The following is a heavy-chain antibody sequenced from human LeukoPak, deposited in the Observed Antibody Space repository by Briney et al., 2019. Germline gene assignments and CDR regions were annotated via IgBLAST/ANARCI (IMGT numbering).Heavy chain of an antibody. J-gene: IGHJ1*01. CDR2: ISGSGGST. D-gene: IGHD3-9*01. CDR3: AKDHEIMYYDILTGYSAGYFQH. V-gene: IGHV3-23*01. CDR1: GFTFSSYA. Sequence: GGSLRLSCAASGFTFSSYAMSWVRQAPGKGLEWVSAISGSGGSTYYADSVKGRFTISRDNSKNTLYLQMNSLRAEDTVVYYCAKDHEIMYYDILTGYSAGYFQHWGQGTLVTVSS.